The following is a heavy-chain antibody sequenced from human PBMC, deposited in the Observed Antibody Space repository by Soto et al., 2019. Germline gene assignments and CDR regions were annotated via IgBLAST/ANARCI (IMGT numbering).Heavy chain of an antibody. Sequence: PGGSLRLSCAASGFTFSSYAMSWVRQAPGKGLEWVSAISGSGGSTYYADSVKGRFTISRDNSKNTLYLQMNSLRAEDTAVYYCATNSDQLDAPPLIAEYFQHWGQGTLVTVSS. CDR2: ISGSGGST. J-gene: IGHJ1*01. D-gene: IGHD1-1*01. CDR3: ATNSDQLDAPPLIAEYFQH. V-gene: IGHV3-23*01. CDR1: GFTFSSYA.